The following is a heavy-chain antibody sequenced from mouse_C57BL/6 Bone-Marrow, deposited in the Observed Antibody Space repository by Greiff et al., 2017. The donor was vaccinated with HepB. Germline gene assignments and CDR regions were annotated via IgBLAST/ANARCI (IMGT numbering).Heavy chain of an antibody. Sequence: DAGGGLVQPKGSLKLSCAASGFSFNTYAMNWVRQAPGKGLEWVARIRSKSNNYATYYADSVKDRFTISRDDSESMLYLQMNNLKTEDTAMYYCVRGGSLDYWGQGTTLTVSS. J-gene: IGHJ2*01. D-gene: IGHD1-1*01. CDR3: VRGGSLDY. V-gene: IGHV10-1*01. CDR1: GFSFNTYA. CDR2: IRSKSNNYAT.